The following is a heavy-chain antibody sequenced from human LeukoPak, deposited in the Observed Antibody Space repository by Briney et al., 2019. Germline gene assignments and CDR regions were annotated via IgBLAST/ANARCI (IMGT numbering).Heavy chain of an antibody. V-gene: IGHV4-59*08. D-gene: IGHD4-17*01. CDR1: GGSISTYY. J-gene: IGHJ3*02. Sequence: PSETLSLTCTVSGGSISTYYWSWIRQPPVKGLEWIGYIYYSGSTNYNPSLKSRVTMSVDTSKQFSLSLSSVTAADTAVYYCARHNYDDYVFDIWGQGTKVTVSS. CDR2: IYYSGST. CDR3: ARHNYDDYVFDI.